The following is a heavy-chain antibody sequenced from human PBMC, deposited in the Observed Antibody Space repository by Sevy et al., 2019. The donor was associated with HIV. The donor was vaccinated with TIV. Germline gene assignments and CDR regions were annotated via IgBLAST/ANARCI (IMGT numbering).Heavy chain of an antibody. D-gene: IGHD2-15*01. CDR1: EFTFSSYA. CDR2: ISVSGRST. J-gene: IGHJ6*02. Sequence: GGSLRLSCAASEFTFSSYAMNWVRQAPGKGLEWVSSISVSGRSTYYADSVGGRFTISRDNSKNTLYLQMNSLRADDTAVYYCAKGFCSGGSCPRDYYYYGMDVWGQGTTVTVSS. V-gene: IGHV3-23*01. CDR3: AKGFCSGGSCPRDYYYYGMDV.